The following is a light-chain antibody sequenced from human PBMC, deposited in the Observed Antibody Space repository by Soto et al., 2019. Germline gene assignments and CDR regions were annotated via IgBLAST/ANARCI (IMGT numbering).Light chain of an antibody. J-gene: IGKJ1*01. V-gene: IGKV3-11*01. CDR1: QNISNY. Sequence: VVLTQSPATLSLSSGKSATLXXRGSQNISNYLIWYQQKPGQAPXLLIYDVSNRATGIPARFSGSGSGTDFTLTISSLEPEDFAVYSCQQRSNWPRTCGQGTKWIS. CDR2: DVS. CDR3: QQRSNWPRT.